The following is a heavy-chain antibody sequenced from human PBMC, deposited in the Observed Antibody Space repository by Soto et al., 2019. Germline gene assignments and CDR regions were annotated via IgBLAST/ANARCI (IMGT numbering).Heavy chain of an antibody. J-gene: IGHJ4*02. CDR3: ATLLGTTGTTPSNEFDF. Sequence: GGSLRLSCAASGFTFNSYSMNWVRQAPGKGLEWVSSISSSSSYIYYADSVKGRFTISRDNAKNSLYLQMNSLRAEDTAVYYCATLLGTTGTTPSNEFDFWGQGTLVTVSS. CDR1: GFTFNSYS. V-gene: IGHV3-21*01. D-gene: IGHD1-1*01. CDR2: ISSSSSYI.